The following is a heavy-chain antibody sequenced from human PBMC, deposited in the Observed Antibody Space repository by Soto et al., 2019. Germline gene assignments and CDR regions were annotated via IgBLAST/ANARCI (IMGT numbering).Heavy chain of an antibody. D-gene: IGHD2-15*01. CDR1: GFTFSSYG. J-gene: IGHJ4*02. V-gene: IGHV3-30*03. Sequence: GGSLRLSCAASGFTFSSYGMHWVRQAPGKGLEWVAVISYDGSNKYYADSVKGRFTISRDNSKNTLYLQMNSLRAEDTAVYYCALLTTDYWGQGTLVTVSS. CDR3: ALLTTDY. CDR2: ISYDGSNK.